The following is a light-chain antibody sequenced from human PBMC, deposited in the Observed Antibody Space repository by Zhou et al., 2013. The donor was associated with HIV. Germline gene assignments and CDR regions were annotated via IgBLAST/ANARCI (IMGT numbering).Light chain of an antibody. J-gene: IGKJ5*01. Sequence: DIQLTQSPSFLSASVGDRVTITCRASQGISTYLAWYQQRPGKAPKLLISAASTLQSGVPSRFSGSGSGTEFTLTISRLQPEDFATYYCQQRATFGQGTRLEIK. V-gene: IGKV1-9*01. CDR2: AAS. CDR3: QQRAT. CDR1: QGISTY.